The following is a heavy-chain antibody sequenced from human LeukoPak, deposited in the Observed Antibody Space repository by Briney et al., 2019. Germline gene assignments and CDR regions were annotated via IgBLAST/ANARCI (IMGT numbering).Heavy chain of an antibody. CDR2: VSGSGGST. J-gene: IGHJ4*02. D-gene: IGHD5-12*01. Sequence: GGSLRLSCAASGFTFSSYAMSWVRQVPGKGLEWVSGVSGSGGSTYYAASVKGRFTISRDNSKNTLYLQMNSLRAEDTAVYYCAKDLDIVATITGNWGQGTLVTVSS. CDR3: AKDLDIVATITGN. CDR1: GFTFSSYA. V-gene: IGHV3-23*01.